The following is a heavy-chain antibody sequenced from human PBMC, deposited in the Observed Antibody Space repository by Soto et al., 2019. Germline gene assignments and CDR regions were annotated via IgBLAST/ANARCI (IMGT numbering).Heavy chain of an antibody. J-gene: IGHJ4*02. CDR3: ARGGIAVAGTYFDY. CDR1: GFTFSSYG. Sequence: PGGSLRLSCAASGFTFSSYGMHWVRQAPGKGLEWVAVIWYDGNDKYYADFVKGRFTISRDNAKNSLYLQMNSLRAEETAVYYCARGGIAVAGTYFDYWGQGTLVTVSS. V-gene: IGHV3-33*01. CDR2: IWYDGNDK. D-gene: IGHD6-19*01.